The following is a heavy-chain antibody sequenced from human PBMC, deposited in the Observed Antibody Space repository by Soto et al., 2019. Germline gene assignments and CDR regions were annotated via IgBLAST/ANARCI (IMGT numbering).Heavy chain of an antibody. CDR2: ISSRSSYT. V-gene: IGHV3-11*05. Sequence: GGSLRLSCAASGFTFSDYYMSWIRQAPGKGLEWVSHISSRSSYTNYADSVKGRFTISRDNAKNTLYLQMNSLRGDDTAIYFCAKGSAGRCIGARCYPLDHWGQGTLVTVSS. CDR3: AKGSAGRCIGARCYPLDH. J-gene: IGHJ4*02. D-gene: IGHD2-15*01. CDR1: GFTFSDYY.